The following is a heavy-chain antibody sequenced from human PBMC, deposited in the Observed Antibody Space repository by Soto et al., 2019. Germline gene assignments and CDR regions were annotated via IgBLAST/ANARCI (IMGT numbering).Heavy chain of an antibody. D-gene: IGHD2-21*01. J-gene: IGHJ4*02. CDR2: INWNGDKT. CDR1: GFTFDDHG. CDR3: ARQIVPPPSYFEK. Sequence: EVRLVESGGRVIRPGDSLRLSCLASGFTFDDHGMSWVRQSPGKGLEWASTINWNGDKTHYADSLKGRFTISRDNAKTSLYLQMTSLRIEDTAFYFCARQIVPPPSYFEKWGQGTLVTVSS. V-gene: IGHV3-20*04.